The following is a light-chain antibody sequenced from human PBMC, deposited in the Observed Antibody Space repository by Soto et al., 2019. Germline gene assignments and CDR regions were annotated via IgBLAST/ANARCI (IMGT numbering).Light chain of an antibody. CDR1: SSDVGGYNY. CDR2: DVS. J-gene: IGLJ2*01. V-gene: IGLV2-14*01. Sequence: QSALTQPASVSGSPGQSITISCTGTSSDVGGYNYVSWYQQHPGKAPKLMIYDVSNRPSGVSNRFSGSKSGNTASLTISGLQAEDEADYYCSAYTRSRTLVFGGGTKVPVL. CDR3: SAYTRSRTLV.